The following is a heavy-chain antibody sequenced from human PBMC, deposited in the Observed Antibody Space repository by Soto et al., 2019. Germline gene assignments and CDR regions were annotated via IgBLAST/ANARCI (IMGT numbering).Heavy chain of an antibody. CDR3: ARDQGPVEMATAAPFDY. Sequence: ASVKVSCKASGYTFTSYYMHWVRQAPGQGLEWMGIINPSGGSTSYAQKFQGRVTMTRDTSTSTVYMELSSLRSEDTAVYYCARDQGPVEMATAAPFDYWGQGTLVTVYS. V-gene: IGHV1-46*01. J-gene: IGHJ4*02. CDR2: INPSGGST. D-gene: IGHD5-12*01. CDR1: GYTFTSYY.